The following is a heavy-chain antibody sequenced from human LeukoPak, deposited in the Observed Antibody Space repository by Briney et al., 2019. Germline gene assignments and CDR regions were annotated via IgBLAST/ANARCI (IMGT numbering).Heavy chain of an antibody. D-gene: IGHD5-24*01. V-gene: IGHV3-49*04. CDR2: IRNKAYGGTT. J-gene: IGHJ4*02. Sequence: GGSLRLSCTPSGFTLGDYTMSWVRQAPGKGLEWVGFIRNKAYGGTTEYAASVKGRFTISRDDSKSIAYLQMNSLKTEDTAVYYCIRDFKEGYNRNSLDYWGQGTLVTVSS. CDR1: GFTLGDYT. CDR3: IRDFKEGYNRNSLDY.